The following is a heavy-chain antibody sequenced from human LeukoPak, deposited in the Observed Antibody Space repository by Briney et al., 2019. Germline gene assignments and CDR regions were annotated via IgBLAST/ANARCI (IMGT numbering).Heavy chain of an antibody. V-gene: IGHV3-30*18. Sequence: GRSLRLSCGASGFTFSSYDMHWVRRAPGKGLEWVAGIRYDGRHTYHADSVKGRFTISRDNSKNTLYLQMNSLRAEDTAVYYCANGDGSGWYVPVFDYWGQGTLVTVSS. D-gene: IGHD6-19*01. CDR3: ANGDGSGWYVPVFDY. CDR1: GFTFSSYD. J-gene: IGHJ4*02. CDR2: IRYDGRHT.